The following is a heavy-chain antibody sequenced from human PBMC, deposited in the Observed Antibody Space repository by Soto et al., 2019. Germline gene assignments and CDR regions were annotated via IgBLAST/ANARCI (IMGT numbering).Heavy chain of an antibody. V-gene: IGHV3-23*01. J-gene: IGHJ4*02. CDR3: AKDRLGGNFDY. Sequence: VQLLDSGGGLVQPGGSLRLSCAASGFTFNNYAMNWVRQAPGKGLEWVATISGTGGSTYYADSVKGRFTISRDNSKNTLYLQRNSLRVEDTAVYYGAKDRLGGNFDYWGQGTQVTVSS. CDR2: ISGTGGST. CDR1: GFTFNNYA.